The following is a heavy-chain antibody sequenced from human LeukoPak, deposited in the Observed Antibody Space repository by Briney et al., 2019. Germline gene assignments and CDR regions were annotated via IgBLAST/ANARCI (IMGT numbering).Heavy chain of an antibody. V-gene: IGHV3-48*01. CDR3: ARGGHAFDI. CDR1: GFTLSSYS. CDR2: ISSSSSTI. Sequence: PGGSLRLSCAASGFTLSSYSMNWVRQAPGKGLEWVSYISSSSSTIYYANSVKGRFTISRDDAKNSLYLQMNSLRAEDTAVYFCARGGHAFDIWGQGTMVTVSS. D-gene: IGHD1-26*01. J-gene: IGHJ3*02.